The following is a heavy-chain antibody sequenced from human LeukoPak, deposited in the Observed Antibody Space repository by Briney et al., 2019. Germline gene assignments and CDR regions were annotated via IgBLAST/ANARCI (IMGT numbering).Heavy chain of an antibody. CDR3: ARIITSLIPAGYFDY. CDR1: GGSIGSGRYY. D-gene: IGHD6-25*01. V-gene: IGHV4-39*01. Sequence: PSETLSLTCTVSGGSIGSGRYYWAWIRQPPGKGLEWIGSIYNSWSTSYNPSLKSRVAMSVDTTKNQFSLRLSSVTAADTAVYYCARIITSLIPAGYFDYWGQGTLVAVSS. CDR2: IYNSWST. J-gene: IGHJ4*02.